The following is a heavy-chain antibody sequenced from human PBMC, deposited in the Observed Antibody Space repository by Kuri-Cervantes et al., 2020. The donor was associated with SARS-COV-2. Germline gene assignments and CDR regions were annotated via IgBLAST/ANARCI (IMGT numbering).Heavy chain of an antibody. J-gene: IGHJ5*02. V-gene: IGHV1-18*01. Sequence: ASVKVSCKASGYTFTSYGISWARQAPGQGLEWMGWINPNSGGTNYAQKFQGRVTITADESTSTAYMELSSLRSEDTAVYYCASSGSYVYWFDPWGQGTLVTVSS. CDR2: INPNSGGT. CDR1: GYTFTSYG. D-gene: IGHD3-10*01. CDR3: ASSGSYVYWFDP.